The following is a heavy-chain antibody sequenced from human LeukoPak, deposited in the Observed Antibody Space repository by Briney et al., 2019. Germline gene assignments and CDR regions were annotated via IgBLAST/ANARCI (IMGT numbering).Heavy chain of an antibody. J-gene: IGHJ5*02. D-gene: IGHD3-10*01. CDR2: IDETGSNT. CDR1: GFTFSTYW. Sequence: GGSLRLSCAASGFTFSTYWMHWVRQAPGKGLVWVSRIDETGSNTDYADSVRGRFTISRDNAKNTLYLQTNSLRAEDTAVYYCGRNMVQGRIVWFDPWGQGTLVTVSS. V-gene: IGHV3-74*01. CDR3: GRNMVQGRIVWFDP.